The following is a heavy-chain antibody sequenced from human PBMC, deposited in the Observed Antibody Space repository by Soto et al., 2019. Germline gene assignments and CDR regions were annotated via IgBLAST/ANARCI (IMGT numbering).Heavy chain of an antibody. CDR3: ARARIHFASGSYEGGYYYFDY. Sequence: QVQLQQWGAGLLKPSETLSLTCAVYGGSLSDYYWSWIRQPPGKGLEWIGQINHSGSANYNPSLKSRVTISVGALNQCFLELSSVTAADTAVYYCARARIHFASGSYEGGYYYFDYWGQGTLVTVSS. J-gene: IGHJ4*02. CDR1: GGSLSDYY. CDR2: INHSGSA. V-gene: IGHV4-34*01. D-gene: IGHD3-10*01.